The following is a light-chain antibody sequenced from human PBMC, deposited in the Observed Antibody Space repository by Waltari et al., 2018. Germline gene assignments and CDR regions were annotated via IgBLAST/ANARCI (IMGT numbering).Light chain of an antibody. Sequence: QSALTQPRSVSGSPGQSVTLSCTGTSSDIGGYNYVSWYQQHPGTVPKLIIFDVTKRPYGVPDRFSGSKAGNTASLTISGLQAGDEAVYFCCSYAGKYTSVFGAGTKVTVL. CDR2: DVT. V-gene: IGLV2-11*01. CDR3: CSYAGKYTSV. CDR1: SSDIGGYNY. J-gene: IGLJ2*01.